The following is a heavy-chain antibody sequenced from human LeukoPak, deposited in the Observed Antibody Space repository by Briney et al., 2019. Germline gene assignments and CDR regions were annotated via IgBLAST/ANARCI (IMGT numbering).Heavy chain of an antibody. D-gene: IGHD2-15*01. CDR1: GYTFTSYD. Sequence: ASVKVSCKASGYTFTSYDINWVRQATGQGLEWMGWINPTSSGTNYAQNFQDRVTMARDMSISTVYMELSRLSPDDTAVYYCARGGCGGGTCYTSWLNPWGQGTLVTVPS. J-gene: IGHJ5*02. V-gene: IGHV1-2*02. CDR2: INPTSSGT. CDR3: ARGGCGGGTCYTSWLNP.